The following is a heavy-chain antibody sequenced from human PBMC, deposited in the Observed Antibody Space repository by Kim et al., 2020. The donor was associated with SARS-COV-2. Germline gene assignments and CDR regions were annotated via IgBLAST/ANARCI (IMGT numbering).Heavy chain of an antibody. D-gene: IGHD2-8*02. V-gene: IGHV4-39*02. CDR3: APPLHVLVRGWGLYWF. CDR2: IGYSGST. Sequence: SETLSLTCTVSGGSISSSSYYWGCLRQPQGKGLEGVGNIGYSGSTNYNLSSKTRVTISVDKTKNHLYLKLISATAAATAVYYCAPPLHVLVRGWGLYWF. J-gene: IGHJ5*01. CDR1: GGSISSSSYY.